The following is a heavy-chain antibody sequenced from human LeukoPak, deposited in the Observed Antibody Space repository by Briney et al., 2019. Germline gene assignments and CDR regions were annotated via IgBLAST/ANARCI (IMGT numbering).Heavy chain of an antibody. D-gene: IGHD3-10*01. J-gene: IGHJ4*02. CDR3: AKRGVVIRAVIIVGFHKEAYYFDY. V-gene: IGHV3-23*01. CDR2: ISDGGGSR. Sequence: GVPLRLSCTLSGITLNNYGMIWLRHARGKALEWVAGISDGGGSRNYADSVKGRFTISRDDPKNTLYLQMNSLRAEDTAVYFCAKRGVVIRAVIIVGFHKEAYYFDYWGQGALVTVSS. CDR1: GITLNNYG.